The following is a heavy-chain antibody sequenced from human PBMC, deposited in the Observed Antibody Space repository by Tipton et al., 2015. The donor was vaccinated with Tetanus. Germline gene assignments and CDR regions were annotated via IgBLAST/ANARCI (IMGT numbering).Heavy chain of an antibody. CDR1: GGSVSSESYY. Sequence: TLSLTCTASGGSVSSESYYWAWIRQTPGKSLEWIGSIYYGGNTYYNPSLKSRLTMAVDTSKTQVSLKLSSVTAADTAVYYCATGRRTVGFDYWGQGALVTVSS. D-gene: IGHD4-23*01. J-gene: IGHJ4*02. V-gene: IGHV4-39*01. CDR3: ATGRRTVGFDY. CDR2: IYYGGNT.